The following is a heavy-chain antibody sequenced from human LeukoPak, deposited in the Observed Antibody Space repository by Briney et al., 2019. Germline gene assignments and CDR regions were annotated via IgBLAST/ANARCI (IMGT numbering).Heavy chain of an antibody. Sequence: GGSLRLSCAASGFTFSSYSMNWVRQAPEKGLEWVSSISSSSSYIYYADSVKGRFTISRDNAKNSLYLQMNSLRAEDTAVYYCARGYSGYDQYFDYWGQGTLVTVSS. CDR1: GFTFSSYS. CDR3: ARGYSGYDQYFDY. CDR2: ISSSSSYI. V-gene: IGHV3-21*01. J-gene: IGHJ4*02. D-gene: IGHD5-12*01.